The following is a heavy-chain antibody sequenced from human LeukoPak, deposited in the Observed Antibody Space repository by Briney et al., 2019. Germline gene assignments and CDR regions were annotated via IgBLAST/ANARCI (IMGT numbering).Heavy chain of an antibody. D-gene: IGHD6-13*01. CDR2: IYYSGST. CDR1: GGSISSSSYY. V-gene: IGHV4-39*01. Sequence: SETQSLTCTVSGGSISSSSYYWGWIRQPPGKALDWIGTIYYSGSTYYNPSLKSRVTISVDTSKNQFSLKLSSVTAADTAVYYCARLPRITAAGSFDLWGRGTLVTVSS. CDR3: ARLPRITAAGSFDL. J-gene: IGHJ2*01.